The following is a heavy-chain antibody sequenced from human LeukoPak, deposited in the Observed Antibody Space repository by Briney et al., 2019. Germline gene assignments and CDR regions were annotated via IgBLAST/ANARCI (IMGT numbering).Heavy chain of an antibody. V-gene: IGHV4-4*02. J-gene: IGHJ4*02. D-gene: IGHD3-10*02. CDR1: GGSISSSNW. CDR2: IYHSGST. Sequence: SETLSLTCAVSGGSISSSNWWRWVRQPPGKGLEWIGEIYHSGSTNYNPSLKSRVTISVDTSKNQFSLKLSSVTAADTAVYYCARVFGSVVRPADDWGQGTLVTVSS. CDR3: ARVFGSVVRPADD.